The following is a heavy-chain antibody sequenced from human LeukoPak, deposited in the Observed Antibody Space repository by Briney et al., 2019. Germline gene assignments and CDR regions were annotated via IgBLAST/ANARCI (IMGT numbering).Heavy chain of an antibody. J-gene: IGHJ4*02. V-gene: IGHV4-31*03. D-gene: IGHD6-6*01. CDR1: GGSLSSGGYY. Sequence: SETLSLTCTVSGGSLSSGGYYWSWIRQHPGKGLEWIGYIYYSGTTYYNPSLKSRITISVDTSKNQFSLNLNSMTAADTAVYYCARTKYSSSSGWLDYWGQGTLVTVSS. CDR3: ARTKYSSSSGWLDY. CDR2: IYYSGTT.